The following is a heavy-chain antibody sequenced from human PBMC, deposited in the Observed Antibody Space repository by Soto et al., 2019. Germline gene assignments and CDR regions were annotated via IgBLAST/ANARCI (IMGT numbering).Heavy chain of an antibody. V-gene: IGHV5-51*01. CDR3: ARRERGGYDLNFDY. Sequence: GESLKISCKGFGYTFTNYWIGWVRQMPGKGLEWMGIIYPGDSDTRYSPFFQGQVTISADKSISTTYLQWRSLRASDTAIYYCARRERGGYDLNFDYWGQGTLVTVSS. CDR1: GYTFTNYW. J-gene: IGHJ4*02. CDR2: IYPGDSDT. D-gene: IGHD5-12*01.